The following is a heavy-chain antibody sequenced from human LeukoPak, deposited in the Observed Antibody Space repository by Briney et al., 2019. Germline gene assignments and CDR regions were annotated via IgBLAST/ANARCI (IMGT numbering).Heavy chain of an antibody. J-gene: IGHJ4*02. CDR2: IYPGDSDT. Sequence: KHGESLKIFCKGSGYSFTSYWIGWVRQMPGKGLEWMGIIYPGDSDTRYSPSFQGQVTTSADKYISTAYLQWSSLKGSDTAMYYCAGHTEGFSSGWYIDYWGQGTLVTVSS. V-gene: IGHV5-51*01. CDR3: AGHTEGFSSGWYIDY. D-gene: IGHD6-19*01. CDR1: GYSFTSYW.